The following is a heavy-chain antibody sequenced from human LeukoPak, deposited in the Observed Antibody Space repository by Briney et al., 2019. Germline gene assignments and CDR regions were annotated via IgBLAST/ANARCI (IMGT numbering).Heavy chain of an antibody. V-gene: IGHV4-30-4*01. J-gene: IGHJ3*01. Sequence: SQTLSLTCTVSGGSISIDYYWGWIRQTPGKGPGLEWIGYIFYSGNTNYNASLRSRATISVDTSKNEFSLQLISVTAADTAIYFCARGRSNAFDVWGPGTVVTVSS. CDR2: IFYSGNT. D-gene: IGHD5/OR15-5a*01. CDR3: ARGRSNAFDV. CDR1: GGSISIDYY.